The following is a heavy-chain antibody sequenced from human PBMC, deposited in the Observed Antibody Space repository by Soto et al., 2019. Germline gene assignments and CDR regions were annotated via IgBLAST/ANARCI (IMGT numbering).Heavy chain of an antibody. CDR2: ISAYNGNT. V-gene: IGHV1-18*04. CDR3: ARYGDGGERYCSSTSCYVFDY. D-gene: IGHD2-2*01. J-gene: IGHJ4*02. CDR1: GYTFTSYG. Sequence: QVQLVQSGAEVMKPGASVKVSCKASGYTFTSYGISWVRQAPGQGLEWLGWISAYNGNTNYAQKLQGRVTMTTDTSTSKAYMELRSLRSDDTAVYYCARYGDGGERYCSSTSCYVFDYWGQGTLVTVSS.